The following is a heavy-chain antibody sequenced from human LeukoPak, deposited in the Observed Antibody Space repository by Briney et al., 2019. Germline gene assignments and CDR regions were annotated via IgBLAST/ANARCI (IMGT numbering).Heavy chain of an antibody. Sequence: GGSLRLSCAASGFTFSSYSMNWVRQAPGKGLEWVSYISSSSSTIYYADSVKGRFTISRGNSKRTLFLQMNSLRAEDTAFYYCAKAELGVDTFFDYWGQGTLVTVSS. V-gene: IGHV3-48*01. J-gene: IGHJ4*02. CDR3: AKAELGVDTFFDY. CDR1: GFTFSSYS. CDR2: ISSSSSTI. D-gene: IGHD3-3*01.